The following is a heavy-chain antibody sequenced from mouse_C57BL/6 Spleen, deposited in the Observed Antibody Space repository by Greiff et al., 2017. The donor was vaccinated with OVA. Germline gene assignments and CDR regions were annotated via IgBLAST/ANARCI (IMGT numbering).Heavy chain of an antibody. D-gene: IGHD6-1*01. V-gene: IGHV5-16*01. Sequence: EVMLVESEGGLVQPGSSMKLSCIASGFTFSDYYMAWVRQVPEKGLEWVANINYDGSSTYYLDSLKSRFIISRDNAKNILYLQMSSLKSEDTATYYCARDPSHGAMDYWGQGTSVTVSS. CDR1: GFTFSDYY. CDR3: ARDPSHGAMDY. CDR2: INYDGSST. J-gene: IGHJ4*01.